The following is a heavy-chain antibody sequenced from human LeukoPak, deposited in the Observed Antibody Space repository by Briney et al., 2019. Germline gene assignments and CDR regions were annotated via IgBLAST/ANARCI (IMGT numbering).Heavy chain of an antibody. V-gene: IGHV1-2*02. J-gene: IGHJ4*02. Sequence: EASMKVSCKASGYTFTGYYMHWVRQAPGQGLEWMGWINPNSGGTNYAQKFQGRVTMTRDTSISTAYMELSRLRSDDTAVYYCARVRFGELLAEYFDYWGQGTLVTVSS. CDR1: GYTFTGYY. CDR3: ARVRFGELLAEYFDY. D-gene: IGHD3-10*01. CDR2: INPNSGGT.